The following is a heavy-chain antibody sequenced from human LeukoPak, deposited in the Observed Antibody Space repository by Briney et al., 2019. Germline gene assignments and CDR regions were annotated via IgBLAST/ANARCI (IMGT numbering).Heavy chain of an antibody. D-gene: IGHD5-12*01. CDR1: GFTFSGYS. CDR3: ARGSDSGYDRSVDY. Sequence: GGSLRLSCAASGFTFSGYSMNWVRQAPGKGLEWVSSISSSSSYIYYADSVKGRFTISRDNAKNSLYLQMNSLRAEDTAVYYCARGSDSGYDRSVDYWGQGTLVTVSS. CDR2: ISSSSSYI. V-gene: IGHV3-21*01. J-gene: IGHJ4*02.